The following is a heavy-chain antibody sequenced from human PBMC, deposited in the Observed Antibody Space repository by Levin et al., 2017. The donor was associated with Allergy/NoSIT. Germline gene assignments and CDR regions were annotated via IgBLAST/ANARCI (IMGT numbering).Heavy chain of an antibody. J-gene: IGHJ3*02. V-gene: IGHV3-21*01. CDR2: ISSSSSYI. CDR3: ARDGAYCGGDCWAGDAFDI. Sequence: GGSLRLSCAASGFTFSSYSMNWVRQAPGKGLEWVSSISSSSSYIYYADSVKGRFTISRDNAKNSLYLQMNSLRAEDTAVYYCARDGAYCGGDCWAGDAFDIWGQGTMVTVSS. D-gene: IGHD2-21*02. CDR1: GFTFSSYS.